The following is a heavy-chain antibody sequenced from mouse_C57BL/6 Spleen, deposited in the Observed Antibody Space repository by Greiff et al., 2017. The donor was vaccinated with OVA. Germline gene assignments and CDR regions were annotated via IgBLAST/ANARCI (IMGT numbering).Heavy chain of an antibody. CDR3: ARWDYYSNYGAMDY. V-gene: IGHV5-6*02. CDR1: GFTFSSYG. Sequence: DVMLVESGGDLVKPGGSLKLSCAASGFTFSSYGMSWVRQTPDKRLEWVATISSGGSYTYYPDSVKGRFTISRDNAKNTLYLQMSSLKSEDTAMYYCARWDYYSNYGAMDYWGQGTSVTVSS. D-gene: IGHD2-5*01. CDR2: ISSGGSYT. J-gene: IGHJ4*01.